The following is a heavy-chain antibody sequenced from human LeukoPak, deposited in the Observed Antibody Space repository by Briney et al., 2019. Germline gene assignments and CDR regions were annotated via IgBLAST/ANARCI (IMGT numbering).Heavy chain of an antibody. Sequence: GGSLRLSCAAYGFTFSDYYMSWIRQAPGKGLEWVSYISSSGSTIYYADSVKGRYTISRDNAKNSLYLQMNGLRAEDTAVYYCSRKLRLGSGSCYNPLNYFYYYMDVWGKGTTVTVSS. D-gene: IGHD3-10*01. J-gene: IGHJ6*03. CDR2: ISSSGSTI. CDR3: SRKLRLGSGSCYNPLNYFYYYMDV. CDR1: GFTFSDYY. V-gene: IGHV3-11*04.